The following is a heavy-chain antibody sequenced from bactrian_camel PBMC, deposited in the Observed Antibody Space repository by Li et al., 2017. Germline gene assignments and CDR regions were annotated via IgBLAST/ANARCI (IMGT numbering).Heavy chain of an antibody. V-gene: IGHV3S53*01. Sequence: HVQLVESGGGSVQTGGSLTLSCEVSGHTVSNYCMAWFRQAPGKSRRGVGAIGTDGSTVYVDDVKGRFTFSKDSAENTLSLQMNSLTPEDTAMYYCAADLDPTYCSGGYLFGDFGFWGQGTQVTVS. CDR1: GHTVSNYC. D-gene: IGHD2*01. CDR2: IGTDGST. CDR3: AADLDPTYCSGGYLFGDFGF. J-gene: IGHJ6*01.